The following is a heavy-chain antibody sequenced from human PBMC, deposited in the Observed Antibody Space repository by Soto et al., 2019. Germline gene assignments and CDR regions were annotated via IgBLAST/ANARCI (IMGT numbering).Heavy chain of an antibody. V-gene: IGHV4-31*03. CDR2: IYYSGST. Sequence: QVQLQESGPGLVKPSQTLSLTCTVSGGSISSGGYYWSWIRQHPGKGLEWIGYIYYSGSTYYNPSLKSRVTISVDTSKNQFSLKLSSVTAADTAVYYCARDCSVGSCYDGGYYYYGMDVWGQGTTVTVSS. D-gene: IGHD2-15*01. CDR3: ARDCSVGSCYDGGYYYYGMDV. J-gene: IGHJ6*02. CDR1: GGSISSGGYY.